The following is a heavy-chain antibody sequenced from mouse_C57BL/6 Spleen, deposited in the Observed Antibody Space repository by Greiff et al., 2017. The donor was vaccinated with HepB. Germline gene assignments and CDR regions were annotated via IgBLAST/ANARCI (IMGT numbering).Heavy chain of an antibody. CDR2: ISSGGSYT. V-gene: IGHV5-6*02. CDR1: GFTFSSYG. D-gene: IGHD1-1*01. CDR3: ARLGPYYYGNAMDY. J-gene: IGHJ4*01. Sequence: DVKLQESGGDLVKPGGSLKLSCAASGFTFSSYGMSWVRQTPDKRLEWVATISSGGSYTYYPDSVKGRFTISRDNAKNTLYLQMSSLKSEDTAMYYCARLGPYYYGNAMDYWGQGTSVTVSS.